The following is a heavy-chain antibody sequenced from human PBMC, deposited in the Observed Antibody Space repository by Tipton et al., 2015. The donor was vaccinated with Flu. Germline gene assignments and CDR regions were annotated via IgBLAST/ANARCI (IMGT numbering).Heavy chain of an antibody. CDR2: IYYSGTT. Sequence: TLSLTCTISGGSIRNGGYYWSWIRQHPGKGLEWIGYIYYSGTTYYNPSLKSRVTISIDASENQFSLDLISVTAADTAVYFCARDRVTPDYYYVMDVWGQGTTVTVSS. J-gene: IGHJ6*02. CDR1: GGSIRNGGYY. CDR3: ARDRVTPDYYYVMDV. V-gene: IGHV4-31*03. D-gene: IGHD2-21*02.